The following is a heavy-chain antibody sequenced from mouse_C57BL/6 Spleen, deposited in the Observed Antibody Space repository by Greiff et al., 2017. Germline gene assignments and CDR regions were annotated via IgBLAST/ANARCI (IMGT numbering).Heavy chain of an antibody. J-gene: IGHJ4*01. CDR2: IYPGSGST. D-gene: IGHD2-2*01. CDR1: GYTFTSYW. V-gene: IGHV1-55*01. CDR3: ARYGYPYAMDY. Sequence: VQLQQPGAELVKPGASVKMSCKASGYTFTSYWITWVKQRPGQGLEWIGDIYPGSGSTNYNEKFNGKATLTVDTSSGTAYMQLSSLTSEDSAVYYCARYGYPYAMDYWGQGTSVTVSS.